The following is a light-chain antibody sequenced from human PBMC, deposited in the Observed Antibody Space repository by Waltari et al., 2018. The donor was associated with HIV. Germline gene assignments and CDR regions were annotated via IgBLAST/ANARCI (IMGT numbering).Light chain of an antibody. Sequence: DIQMTQSPSSLSASVGDRVIITCRASQTITNYLNWYQQKPGKAPRLLIFAASRLQTGVPSRFSGSGSGTDFTLTISSLQPEDFATYYCQQTYSTPLTSGLGTKVEIK. CDR3: QQTYSTPLT. V-gene: IGKV1-39*01. CDR2: AAS. CDR1: QTITNY. J-gene: IGKJ1*01.